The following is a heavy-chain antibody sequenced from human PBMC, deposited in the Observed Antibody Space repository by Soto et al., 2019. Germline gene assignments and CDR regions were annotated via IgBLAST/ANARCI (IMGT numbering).Heavy chain of an antibody. CDR1: GYTFTSYA. CDR3: ARRQLTMVTRFYYGMDV. CDR2: INAGNGNT. V-gene: IGHV1-3*01. J-gene: IGHJ6*02. D-gene: IGHD5-18*01. Sequence: NVSCNASGYTFTSYAMDWLRQDPGQSLEWMGWINAGNGNTKYSQKFQGRVTITRDTSASTAYMELSSLRSEDTAVYYCARRQLTMVTRFYYGMDVWGQGNTVTVSS.